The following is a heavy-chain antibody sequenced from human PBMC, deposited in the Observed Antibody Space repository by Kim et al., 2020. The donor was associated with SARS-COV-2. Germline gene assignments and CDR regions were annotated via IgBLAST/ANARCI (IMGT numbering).Heavy chain of an antibody. CDR3: ARVDFDWSFDY. J-gene: IGHJ4*02. V-gene: IGHV7-4-1*02. D-gene: IGHD3-9*01. CDR2: P. Sequence: PTYAQGFTGRFVFSLDTSVSTAYLQISSLKAEDTAVYYCARVDFDWSFDYWGQGTLVTVSS.